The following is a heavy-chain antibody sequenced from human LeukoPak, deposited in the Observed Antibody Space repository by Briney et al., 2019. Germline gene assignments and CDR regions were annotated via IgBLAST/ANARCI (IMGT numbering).Heavy chain of an antibody. Sequence: SETLSLTCTVSGGSISSYYWSWIRQPPGKGLEWIGYIYYSGSTNYNPSLKSRVTISVDTSKNQFSLKLSSMTAADTAVYYCARLDYGGHYFDYWGQGTLVTVSS. CDR3: ARLDYGGHYFDY. J-gene: IGHJ4*02. CDR2: IYYSGST. V-gene: IGHV4-59*08. CDR1: GGSISSYY. D-gene: IGHD4-17*01.